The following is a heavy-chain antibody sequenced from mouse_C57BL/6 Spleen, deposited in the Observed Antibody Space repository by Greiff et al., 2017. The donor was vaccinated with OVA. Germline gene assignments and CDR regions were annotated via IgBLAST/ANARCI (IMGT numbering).Heavy chain of an antibody. Sequence: QVQLQQSGAELARPGASVKMSCKASGYTFTSYTMHWVKQRPGQGLEWIGYINPSSGYTKYNQKFKDKATLTADKSSSTAYMQLSSLTSEDSAVYYCAKNWDGYFDVWGTGTTVTVSS. J-gene: IGHJ1*03. CDR2: INPSSGYT. CDR1: GYTFTSYT. CDR3: AKNWDGYFDV. D-gene: IGHD4-1*01. V-gene: IGHV1-4*01.